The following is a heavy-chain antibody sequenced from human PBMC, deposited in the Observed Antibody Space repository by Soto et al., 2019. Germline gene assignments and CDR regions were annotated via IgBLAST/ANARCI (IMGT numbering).Heavy chain of an antibody. CDR2: ITRSSDYI. V-gene: IGHV3-21*01. J-gene: IGHJ4*02. CDR1: GFTFSAYT. D-gene: IGHD3-22*01. CDR3: ARGSMIAVIITPTHYLDS. Sequence: PGGSLRLSCVASGFTFSAYTMNWVRQAPGKGLEWVSSITRSSDYIYYADSVKGRFTISRDNARNSLFLQMHSLGAEDTARYYCARGSMIAVIITPTHYLDSWGQGTLVTVS.